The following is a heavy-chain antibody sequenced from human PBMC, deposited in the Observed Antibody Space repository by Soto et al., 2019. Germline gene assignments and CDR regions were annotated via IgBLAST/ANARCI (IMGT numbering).Heavy chain of an antibody. CDR3: ANDPQSSGWSYNWFDP. Sequence: PAAPLRLSCAASGFSFSHHAMSRVRQAPGTGLEWVSTIDDSGDSTYYADSVKGRFTISRDNSKNTLYLQMNSLRADDTAIYYCANDPQSSGWSYNWFDPWGQGALVTVSS. CDR1: GFSFSHHA. D-gene: IGHD6-19*01. V-gene: IGHV3-23*01. J-gene: IGHJ5*02. CDR2: IDDSGDST.